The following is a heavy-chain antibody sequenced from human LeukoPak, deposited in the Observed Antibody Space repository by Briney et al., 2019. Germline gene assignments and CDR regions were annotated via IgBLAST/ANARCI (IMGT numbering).Heavy chain of an antibody. V-gene: IGHV3-23*01. CDR3: ARDKIVGATIFDY. CDR2: VSGSGGST. CDR1: GFTFSSYA. Sequence: GGSLRLSCAASGFTFSSYAMSWVRQAPGKGLEWVSAVSGSGGSTYYADSVKGRFTISRDNAKNSLYLQMNSLRAEDTAVYYCARDKIVGATIFDYWGQGTLVTVSS. D-gene: IGHD1-26*01. J-gene: IGHJ4*02.